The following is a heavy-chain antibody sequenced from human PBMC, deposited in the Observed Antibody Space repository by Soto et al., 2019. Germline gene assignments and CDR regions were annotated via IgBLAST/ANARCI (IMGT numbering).Heavy chain of an antibody. CDR3: ARVSRQLAYYYYGMDV. V-gene: IGHV6-1*01. CDR2: TYYRSKWYN. D-gene: IGHD6-6*01. CDR1: GDSVSSNSAA. Sequence: SQTLSLTCAIAGDSVSSNSAAWNWIRQSPSRGLEWLGRTYYRSKWYNDYAVSVKSRITINPDTSKNQFSLQLNSVTPEDTAVYYCARVSRQLAYYYYGMDVWGQGTTVTVSS. J-gene: IGHJ6*02.